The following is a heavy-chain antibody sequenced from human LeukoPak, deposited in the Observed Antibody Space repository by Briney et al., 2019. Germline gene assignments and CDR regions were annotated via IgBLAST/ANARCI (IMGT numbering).Heavy chain of an antibody. CDR3: ARAAPYYYDSSGYSFYFDY. CDR2: IIPILGIA. CDR1: GGTFSSYA. V-gene: IGHV1-69*04. Sequence: ASVKVSCKASGGTFSSYASSWVRPAPGQGLEWMGRIIPILGIANYAQKFQGRVTITADKSTSTAYMELSSLRSEDTAVYYCARAAPYYYDSSGYSFYFDYWGQGTLVTVSS. D-gene: IGHD3-22*01. J-gene: IGHJ4*02.